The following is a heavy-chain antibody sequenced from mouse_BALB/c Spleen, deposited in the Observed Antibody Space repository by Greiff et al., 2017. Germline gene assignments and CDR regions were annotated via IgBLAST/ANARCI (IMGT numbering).Heavy chain of an antibody. V-gene: IGHV2-9*02. CDR3: ARGGVYYGNYVRAMDY. CDR2: IWAGGST. Sequence: VQLKESGPGLVAPSQSLSITCTVSGFSLTSYGVHWVRQPPGNGLEWLGVIWAGGSTNYNSALMSRLSISKDNSKSQVFLKMNSLQTDDTAMYYCARGGVYYGNYVRAMDYWGQGTSVTVSS. CDR1: GFSLTSYG. D-gene: IGHD2-1*01. J-gene: IGHJ4*01.